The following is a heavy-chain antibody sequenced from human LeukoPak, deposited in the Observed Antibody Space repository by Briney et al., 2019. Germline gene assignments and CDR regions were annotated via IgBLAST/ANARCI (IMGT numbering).Heavy chain of an antibody. J-gene: IGHJ4*02. Sequence: PGGSLRLSCAASGFTFSNAWMSWVRQAPGKGLEWVGRIKSKTDGGTTDYAAPVKGRFTISRDDSKNTLYLQMNSLKNEDTAVYYCTTDLVGATQFDYWGQGTLVTVSS. CDR3: TTDLVGATQFDY. D-gene: IGHD1-26*01. CDR2: IKSKTDGGTT. CDR1: GFTFSNAW. V-gene: IGHV3-15*01.